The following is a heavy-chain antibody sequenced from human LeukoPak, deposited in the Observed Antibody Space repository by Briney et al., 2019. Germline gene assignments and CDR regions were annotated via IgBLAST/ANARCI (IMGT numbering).Heavy chain of an antibody. CDR3: ARDTGSDAFDI. CDR1: GYTFTVYY. V-gene: IGHV1-2*02. J-gene: IGHJ3*02. D-gene: IGHD3-10*01. Sequence: ASVKVSCKASGYTFTVYYMHWVRQAPGQGLGWMGWINPNSGGTNYAQKFQGRVTMTRDTSISTAYMELSRLRSDDTAVYYCARDTGSDAFDIWGQGTMVTVSS. CDR2: INPNSGGT.